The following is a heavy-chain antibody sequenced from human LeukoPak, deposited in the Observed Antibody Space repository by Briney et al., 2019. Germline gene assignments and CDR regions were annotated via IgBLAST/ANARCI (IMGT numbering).Heavy chain of an antibody. CDR1: GFIFSSYS. Sequence: PGGSLRLSCAASGFIFSSYSMNWVRRAPGKGLEWVAFISYRGDTMYYADSVRGRFTISRDTAMSSLYLQMNSLRDDDTAVYYCARGETAVTSYLHFWGQGTLVTVSS. V-gene: IGHV3-48*02. D-gene: IGHD4-17*01. J-gene: IGHJ4*02. CDR3: ARGETAVTSYLHF. CDR2: ISYRGDTM.